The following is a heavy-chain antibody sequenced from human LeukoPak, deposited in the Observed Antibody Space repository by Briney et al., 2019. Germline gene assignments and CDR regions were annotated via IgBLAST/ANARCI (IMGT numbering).Heavy chain of an antibody. V-gene: IGHV3-21*01. J-gene: IGHJ4*02. CDR2: ISGVGASYI. D-gene: IGHD4-17*01. Sequence: GGSLRLSCEVSEFALERYTMSWVRQAPGKGLEWVSSISGVGASYIFYADSVKGRFTISRDNAKNTLYLQLDSLRAEDTATYYCARRVTTFLSWGQGTLVIVSS. CDR3: ARRVTTFLS. CDR1: EFALERYT.